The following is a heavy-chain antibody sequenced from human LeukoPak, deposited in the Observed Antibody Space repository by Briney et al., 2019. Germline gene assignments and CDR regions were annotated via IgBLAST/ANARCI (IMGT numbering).Heavy chain of an antibody. J-gene: IGHJ2*01. D-gene: IGHD3-22*01. CDR2: ISSSSSYI. V-gene: IGHV3-21*01. Sequence: GGSLRLSCAASGFTFRSYSMNWVRQAPGKGLEWVSSISSSSSYIYYADSVKGRFTISRDNTKNSLYLQMNSLRAENTAVYYCARDGTYYYDSSGYSSCWYFDLWGRGTLVTVSS. CDR1: GFTFRSYS. CDR3: ARDGTYYYDSSGYSSCWYFDL.